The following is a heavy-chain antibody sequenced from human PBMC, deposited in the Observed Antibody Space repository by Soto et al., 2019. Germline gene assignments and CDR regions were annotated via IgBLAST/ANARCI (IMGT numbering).Heavy chain of an antibody. CDR3: ARRFVVVVAARTEKPFDY. D-gene: IGHD2-15*01. J-gene: IGHJ4*02. V-gene: IGHV4-39*01. Sequence: SETLSLTCTVSGGSISSSSYYWGWIRQPPGKGLEWIGSIYYSGSTYYNPSLKSRVTISVDTSKNQFSLKLSSVTAADTAVYYCARRFVVVVAARTEKPFDYWGQGTLVTVSS. CDR1: GGSISSSSYY. CDR2: IYYSGST.